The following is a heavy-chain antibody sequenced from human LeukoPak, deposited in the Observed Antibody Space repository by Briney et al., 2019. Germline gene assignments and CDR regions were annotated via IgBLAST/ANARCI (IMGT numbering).Heavy chain of an antibody. CDR2: IKSDGIST. V-gene: IGHV3-74*01. D-gene: IGHD3-3*01. J-gene: IGHJ4*02. CDR1: GFAFSTNW. Sequence: GGSLRLSCAASGFAFSTNWMHWVRQAPGQGLVWVSRIKSDGISTDYADSVKGRFTISKDNAKNTLYLQMNSLRAEDSAVYYCAKDHYWSIDYWGQGTLVTVSS. CDR3: AKDHYWSIDY.